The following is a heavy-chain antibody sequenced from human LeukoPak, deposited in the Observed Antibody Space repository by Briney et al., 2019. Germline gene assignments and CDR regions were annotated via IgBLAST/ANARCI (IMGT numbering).Heavy chain of an antibody. V-gene: IGHV3-11*04. CDR2: ISSSGSTI. CDR1: GFTFSDYY. D-gene: IGHD2-15*01. Sequence: PGGSLRLSCAASGFTFSDYYMSWIRQAPGKGLEWVSYISSSGSTIYYANSVKGRLTISRDNAKNSLYLQMNSLRAEDTAVYYCARDPTPRYCSGGSCYTHYGMDVWGQGTTVTVSS. CDR3: ARDPTPRYCSGGSCYTHYGMDV. J-gene: IGHJ6*02.